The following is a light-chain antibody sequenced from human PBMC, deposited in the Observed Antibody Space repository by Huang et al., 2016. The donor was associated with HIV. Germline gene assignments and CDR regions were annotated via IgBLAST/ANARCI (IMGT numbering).Light chain of an antibody. CDR3: QQTYNVPRT. V-gene: IGKV1-39*01. CDR2: AAS. CDR1: QTVDMY. J-gene: IGKJ2*01. Sequence: DIQMTQSPSSLSASVADRVTMSCRASQTVDMYLNWYQQTPGRAPKLLIYAASNLQSDVPSRFSGTGSGTNFTRTISSLQPEDFVIYFCQQTYNVPRTFGQGTALEIK.